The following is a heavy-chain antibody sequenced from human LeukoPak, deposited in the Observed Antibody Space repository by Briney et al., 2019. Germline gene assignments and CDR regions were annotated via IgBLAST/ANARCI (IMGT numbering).Heavy chain of an antibody. Sequence: ASVKVSCKASGYTFTGYYMHWVRQAPGQGLERMGRINPNSGGTNYAQKFQGRVTMTRDTSISTAYMELSRLRSDDTAVYYCARVSIAVAGTRIDYWGQGTLVTVSS. D-gene: IGHD6-19*01. J-gene: IGHJ4*02. CDR1: GYTFTGYY. CDR2: INPNSGGT. V-gene: IGHV1-2*06. CDR3: ARVSIAVAGTRIDY.